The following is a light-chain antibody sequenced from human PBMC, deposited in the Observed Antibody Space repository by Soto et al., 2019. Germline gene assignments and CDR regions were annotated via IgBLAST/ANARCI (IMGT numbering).Light chain of an antibody. CDR1: GSDVGGYDY. CDR2: DIS. J-gene: IGLJ2*01. CDR3: SSYEGINPLDV. Sequence: QSALTQPASVSGSPGQSITISCTGTGSDVGGYDYVSWYQQHPGKAPKLIIYDISNRPSGVSRRFFGSKSGNTASLTISGLQAEDEADYYCSSYEGINPLDVFGGGTKVTVL. V-gene: IGLV2-14*03.